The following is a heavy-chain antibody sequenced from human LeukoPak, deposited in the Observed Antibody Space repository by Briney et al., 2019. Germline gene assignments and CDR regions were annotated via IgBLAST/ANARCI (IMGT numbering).Heavy chain of an antibody. Sequence: ASVKVSCKASGYTFTSYGISWVRQAPGQGLEWMGWISAYNGNTNYAQKLQGRVTMTTDTSTSTAYMELRSLRSDDTAVYYCARAVQLWSPYYFDYWGQGTLVTVSS. CDR2: ISAYNGNT. V-gene: IGHV1-18*01. D-gene: IGHD5-18*01. J-gene: IGHJ4*02. CDR1: GYTFTSYG. CDR3: ARAVQLWSPYYFDY.